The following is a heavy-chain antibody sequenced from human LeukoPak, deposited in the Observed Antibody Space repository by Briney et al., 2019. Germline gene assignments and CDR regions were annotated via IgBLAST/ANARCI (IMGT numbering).Heavy chain of an antibody. D-gene: IGHD3-10*01. V-gene: IGHV3-23*01. CDR2: ISGSGGST. CDR1: GFTFDDYA. Sequence: GGSLRLSCAASGFTFDDYAMHWVRQAPGKGLEWVSAISGSGGSTYYADSVKGRFTISRDNSKNTLYLQMNSLRAEDTAVYYCAKGSLLWFGELSSYDYWGQGTLVTVSS. J-gene: IGHJ4*02. CDR3: AKGSLLWFGELSSYDY.